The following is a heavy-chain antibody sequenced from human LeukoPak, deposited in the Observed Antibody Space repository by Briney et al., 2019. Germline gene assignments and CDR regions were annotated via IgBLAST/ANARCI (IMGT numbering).Heavy chain of an antibody. D-gene: IGHD6-13*01. V-gene: IGHV5-51*01. CDR1: GYSFTSYW. CDR3: ARVPRYSSSWYYFDY. CDR2: IYPGDSDT. Sequence: GESLKISCKDSGYSFTSYWIGWVRQMPGKGLEWMGIIYPGDSDTRYSPSFQGQVTISADKSISTAYLQWSSLKASDTAMYYCARVPRYSSSWYYFDYWGQGTLVTVSS. J-gene: IGHJ4*02.